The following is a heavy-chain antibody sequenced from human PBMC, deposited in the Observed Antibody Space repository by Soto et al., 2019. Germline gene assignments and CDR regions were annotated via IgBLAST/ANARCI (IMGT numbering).Heavy chain of an antibody. CDR2: INPNSGGT. Sequence: QVQLVQSGAEVKKPGASVKVSCKASGYTFTGYYMHWVRQAPGQGLEWMGWINPNSGGTNYAQKFQGWVTMTRDTSISTAYMELSRLRSDDTAVYYCARGARNCGGDCHMRYWGQGTLVTVSS. J-gene: IGHJ4*02. V-gene: IGHV1-2*04. CDR3: ARGARNCGGDCHMRY. CDR1: GYTFTGYY. D-gene: IGHD2-21*02.